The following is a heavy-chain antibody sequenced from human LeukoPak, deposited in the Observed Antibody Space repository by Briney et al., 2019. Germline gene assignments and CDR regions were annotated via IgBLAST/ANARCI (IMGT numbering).Heavy chain of an antibody. Sequence: SETLSLTCTVSGGSISSYYWSWIRQPPGKGLEWIGYIYYSGSTNYNPSLKSRVTISVDTSKNQFSLKLSSVTAADTAVYYCARFYYYDSSGYPPYYYYYGMDVWGQGTTVTVSS. D-gene: IGHD3-22*01. CDR3: ARFYYYDSSGYPPYYYYYGMDV. V-gene: IGHV4-59*01. J-gene: IGHJ6*02. CDR2: IYYSGST. CDR1: GGSISSYY.